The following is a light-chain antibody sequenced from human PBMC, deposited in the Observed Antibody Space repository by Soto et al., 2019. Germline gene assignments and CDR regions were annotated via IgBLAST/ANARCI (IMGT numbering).Light chain of an antibody. CDR1: QSVNNNF. J-gene: IGKJ5*01. CDR3: QQYGSSPIT. V-gene: IGKV3-20*01. Sequence: EIVLTQSPGTLSLSPGERVTLSCRASQSVNNNFLAWYQQKPGQAPRLLIYGASSRATGIPGRFSGGGSGTDFTLTISRLEPEDFAVYYCQQYGSSPITFGQGTRLEIK. CDR2: GAS.